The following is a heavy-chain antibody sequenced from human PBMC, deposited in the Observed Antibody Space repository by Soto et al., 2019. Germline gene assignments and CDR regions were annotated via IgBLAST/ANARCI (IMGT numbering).Heavy chain of an antibody. J-gene: IGHJ4*02. D-gene: IGHD4-4*01. V-gene: IGHV4-59*01. CDR1: GGSISSYY. CDR3: ARDSRLHL. CDR2: IYYSGST. Sequence: PSETLSLTCTVSGGSISSYYWSWIRQPPGKGLEWIGYIYYSGSTNYNPSLKSRVTISVDTSKNQFSLKLSSVTAADTAVYYCARDSRLHLWGQGTLVTVSS.